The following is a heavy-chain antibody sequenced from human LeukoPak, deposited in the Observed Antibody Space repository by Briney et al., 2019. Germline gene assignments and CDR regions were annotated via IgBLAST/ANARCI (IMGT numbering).Heavy chain of an antibody. D-gene: IGHD3-10*01. CDR2: IYPGDSDT. J-gene: IGHJ6*03. V-gene: IGHV5-51*01. CDR1: GYSFTSYW. Sequence: GESLKISCKGSGYSFTSYWIGWVRQMPGKGLEWMGIIYPGDSDTRYSPSFQGQVTISADKSISTAYLQWSSLKASDTAMYYCARRAGDQPYYYYYYMDVWGKGTTVTVSS. CDR3: ARRAGDQPYYYYYYMDV.